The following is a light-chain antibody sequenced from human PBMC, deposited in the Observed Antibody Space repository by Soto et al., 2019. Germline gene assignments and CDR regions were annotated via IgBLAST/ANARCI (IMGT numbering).Light chain of an antibody. Sequence: EIVLTQSPVTLSLSPGQRATLSCRASHSVDIYLGWYQQKPGQSPRLLMYDASNRATGIPARFSGSGSGTDFTLTISSLEPEDFGVYYCQQRNTWPLTFGGGTKVDIK. V-gene: IGKV3-11*01. CDR3: QQRNTWPLT. J-gene: IGKJ4*01. CDR2: DAS. CDR1: HSVDIY.